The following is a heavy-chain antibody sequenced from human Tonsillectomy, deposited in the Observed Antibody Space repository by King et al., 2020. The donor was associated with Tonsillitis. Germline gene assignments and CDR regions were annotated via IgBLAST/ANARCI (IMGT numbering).Heavy chain of an antibody. J-gene: IGHJ4*02. Sequence: VQLVETGGGLIQPGGSLRLSCAASGFTVSNNFMQWIRQTPQKGLQWVSIIYDSGATYYAESVEGRFIISRDIYKNTLYLQMNSLRAEDTAMYFCARSLSYTNKIDSWGQGTLVSVSS. V-gene: IGHV3-53*02. D-gene: IGHD4-11*01. CDR1: GFTVSNNF. CDR3: ARSLSYTNKIDS. CDR2: IYDSGAT.